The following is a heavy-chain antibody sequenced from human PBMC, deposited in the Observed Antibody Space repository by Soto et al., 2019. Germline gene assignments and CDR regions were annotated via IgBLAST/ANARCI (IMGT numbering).Heavy chain of an antibody. V-gene: IGHV3-48*02. Sequence: GGSLRLSCAASGFTFSSYSMNWVRQAPGKGLEWVSYISSSSTIYYADYVKGRFTISRDNAKNSLYLQMNSLRDEDTAVYYCARVTLGNWFDPWGQGTLVTVSS. CDR3: ARVTLGNWFDP. J-gene: IGHJ5*02. CDR2: ISSSSTI. CDR1: GFTFSSYS. D-gene: IGHD3-16*01.